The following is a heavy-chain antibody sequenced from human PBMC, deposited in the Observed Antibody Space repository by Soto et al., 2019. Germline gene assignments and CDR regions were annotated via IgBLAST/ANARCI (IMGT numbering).Heavy chain of an antibody. D-gene: IGHD3-10*01. J-gene: IGHJ6*02. Sequence: EVQLVESGGGLVQPGGSLRLSCAASGFTFSDYWIHWVRQAPGKGLMWVSRIKGDGSITNYADSVKGRFTVSRDNAKNTLYLQMNSLRAEHTALYYCARGIRGHYGKDVWGQGTSVSVSS. CDR2: IKGDGSIT. CDR3: ARGIRGHYGKDV. CDR1: GFTFSDYW. V-gene: IGHV3-74*01.